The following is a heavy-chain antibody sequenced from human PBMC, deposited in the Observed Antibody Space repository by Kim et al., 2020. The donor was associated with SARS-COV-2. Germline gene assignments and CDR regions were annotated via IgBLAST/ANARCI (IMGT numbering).Heavy chain of an antibody. CDR3: AKDKVGAFDI. CDR2: ISYDGSNK. CDR1: GFTFSSYG. J-gene: IGHJ3*02. V-gene: IGHV3-30*18. Sequence: GGSLRLSCAASGFTFSSYGMHWVRQAPGKGLEWVAVISYDGSNKYYADSVKGRFTISRDNSKNTLYLQMNSLRAEDTAVYYCAKDKVGAFDIWGQGTMVTVSS.